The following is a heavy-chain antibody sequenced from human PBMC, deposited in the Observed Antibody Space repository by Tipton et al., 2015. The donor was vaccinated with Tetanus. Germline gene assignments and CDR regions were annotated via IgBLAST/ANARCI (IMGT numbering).Heavy chain of an antibody. CDR3: ARESITIFGVVSIDY. Sequence: TLSLTCTVSGDSLSNGDYYWSWIRQPPGKGLESIGYIYYSGSTYYNPSLKSRVTMSVDNSKNQFSLKLNSVTAADTAVYYCARESITIFGVVSIDYWGQGTLVTVSS. D-gene: IGHD3-3*01. V-gene: IGHV4-30-4*01. J-gene: IGHJ4*02. CDR2: IYYSGST. CDR1: GDSLSNGDYY.